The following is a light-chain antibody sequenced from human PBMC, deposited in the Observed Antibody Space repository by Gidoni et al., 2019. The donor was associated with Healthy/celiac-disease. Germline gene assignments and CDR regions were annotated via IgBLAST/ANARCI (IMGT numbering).Light chain of an antibody. CDR1: QSVSSSY. J-gene: IGKJ5*01. CDR2: GAS. V-gene: IGKV3-20*01. Sequence: IVLTQSPGTLSLSPGERATLSCRASQSVSSSYLTWYQQKPGQAPRLLIYGASSRATGIPDRFSGSGSGTDFTLTISRLEPEDFAVYYCQQYGSSPTIIFGQGKRLEIK. CDR3: QQYGSSPTII.